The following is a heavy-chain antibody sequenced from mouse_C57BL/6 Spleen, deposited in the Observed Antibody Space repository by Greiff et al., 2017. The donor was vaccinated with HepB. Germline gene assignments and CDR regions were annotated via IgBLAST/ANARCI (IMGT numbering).Heavy chain of an antibody. V-gene: IGHV5-6*01. CDR1: GFTFSSYG. CDR3: ARVSNLYYAMDY. CDR2: ISSGGSYT. Sequence: EVHLVESGGDLVKPGGSLKLSCAASGFTFSSYGMSWVRQTPDKRLEWVATISSGGSYTYYPDSVKGRFTISRDNAKNTLYLQMSSLKSEDTAMYYCARVSNLYYAMDYRGQGTSVTVSS. D-gene: IGHD2-5*01. J-gene: IGHJ4*01.